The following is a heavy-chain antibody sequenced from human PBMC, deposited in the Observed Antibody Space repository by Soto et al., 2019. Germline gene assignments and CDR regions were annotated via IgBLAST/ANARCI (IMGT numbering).Heavy chain of an antibody. V-gene: IGHV1-18*04. CDR2: INPYNANT. CDR3: ARDRVAGIWGDAFDI. CDR1: GYTFSNDG. J-gene: IGHJ3*02. Sequence: ALLKGYWKAAGYTFSNDGINWVRDAPGQGLEWMGWINPYNANTNYAQKLQGRVTMTTDTSTSTAYMDLRSLTSDDTAVYYCARDRVAGIWGDAFDIWGQGTMVTVPS. D-gene: IGHD3-16*01.